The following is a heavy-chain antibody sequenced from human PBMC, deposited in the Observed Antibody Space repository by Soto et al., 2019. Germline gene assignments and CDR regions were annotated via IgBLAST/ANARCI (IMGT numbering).Heavy chain of an antibody. CDR2: IIPIFGTA. Sequence: WASVKVSCKASGGTFSSYAISWVRQAPGQGLEWMGGIIPIFGTANYAQKFQGRVTITADESTSTAYMELSSLRSEDTAVYYCAREMKRNSGDIVVVPAAIRGYYYGMDVWGQGTTVTVSS. V-gene: IGHV1-69*13. J-gene: IGHJ6*02. D-gene: IGHD2-2*02. CDR1: GGTFSSYA. CDR3: AREMKRNSGDIVVVPAAIRGYYYGMDV.